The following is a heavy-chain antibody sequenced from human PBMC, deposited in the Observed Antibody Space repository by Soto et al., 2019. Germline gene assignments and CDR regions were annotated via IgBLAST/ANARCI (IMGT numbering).Heavy chain of an antibody. J-gene: IGHJ4*02. CDR2: IYYSGST. V-gene: IGHV4-39*01. D-gene: IGHD3-22*01. Sequence: LQLQESGPGLVKPSETLSLTCTVSGGSISSSSYYWGGIRQPPGKGLEWIGSIYYSGSTYYIPSLKSRVTISVDTAKNQCTLKLSSVTAADTAVYYFARRSGYYMYYFDYWGQGTLVPDS. CDR3: ARRSGYYMYYFDY. CDR1: GGSISSSSYY.